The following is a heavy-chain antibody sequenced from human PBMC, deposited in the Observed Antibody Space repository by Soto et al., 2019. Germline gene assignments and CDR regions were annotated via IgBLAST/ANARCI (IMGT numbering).Heavy chain of an antibody. CDR1: GGTLSNYA. D-gene: IGHD1-26*01. Sequence: QVQLLQSGAEVKKPGSSVKVSCKASGGTLSNYAISWVRQAPGQGLEWMGGIIPILGSANYAQKFQDRVTNTADESTRTTYMELSSLRSEDAAVYFCASRERVDAFDVWGQGTMVTVSS. CDR3: ASRERVDAFDV. J-gene: IGHJ3*01. V-gene: IGHV1-69*01. CDR2: IIPILGSA.